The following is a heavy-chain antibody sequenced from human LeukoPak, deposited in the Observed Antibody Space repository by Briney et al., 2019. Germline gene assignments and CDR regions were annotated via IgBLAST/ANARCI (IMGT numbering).Heavy chain of an antibody. Sequence: GGSLRLSCAASGFTFDDYAMHWVRQAPGKGLEWVSGISWNSGSIGYADSVKGRFTISRDNAKNSLYLQMNSLRAEDTALYYCAKDRGIAARHGEFDYWGQGTLVTVSS. CDR2: ISWNSGSI. CDR3: AKDRGIAARHGEFDY. J-gene: IGHJ4*02. CDR1: GFTFDDYA. D-gene: IGHD6-6*01. V-gene: IGHV3-9*01.